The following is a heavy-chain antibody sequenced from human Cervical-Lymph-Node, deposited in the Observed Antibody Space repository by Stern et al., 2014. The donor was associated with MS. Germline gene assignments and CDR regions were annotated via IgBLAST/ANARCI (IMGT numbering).Heavy chain of an antibody. CDR2: ISGRGAII. J-gene: IGHJ6*02. CDR3: AKQYFDSSGYSYYYGMDV. Sequence: EMTLVESGGDLVQPGGSLRLSCAASGFTFNKYAMNWVRQAPGKVLEWVSTISGRGAIIYYADSVKGRFTISRDNSENTLYLQMHSLRAEDTAIYYCAKQYFDSSGYSYYYGMDVWGQGTTVTVSS. CDR1: GFTFNKYA. V-gene: IGHV3-23*04. D-gene: IGHD3-22*01.